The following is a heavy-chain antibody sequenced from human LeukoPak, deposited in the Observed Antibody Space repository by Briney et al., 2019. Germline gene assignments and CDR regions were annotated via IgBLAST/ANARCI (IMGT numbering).Heavy chain of an antibody. CDR3: ARDPGHSSSYYYMDV. D-gene: IGHD1-14*01. V-gene: IGHV1-46*01. J-gene: IGHJ6*03. CDR2: INPSTGST. Sequence: ASVKVSCKASGYTFTSYYIHWVRQAPGQGLDWMGIINPSTGSTSYAQKFQGRVTMTRDTPTNTVYMELSSLRSEDTAVYYCARDPGHSSSYYYMDVWGKGTTVTVSS. CDR1: GYTFTSYY.